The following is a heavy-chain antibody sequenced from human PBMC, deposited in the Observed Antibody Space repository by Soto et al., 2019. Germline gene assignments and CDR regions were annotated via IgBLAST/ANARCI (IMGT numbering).Heavy chain of an antibody. CDR2: ISYDGSNK. CDR1: GFTFSSYG. J-gene: IGHJ4*02. D-gene: IGHD3-22*01. CDR3: AKAFGDSSGYPRNGY. V-gene: IGHV3-30*18. Sequence: PGGSLRLSCAASGFTFSSYGIHWVRQAPGKGLEWVAVISYDGSNKYYADSVKGRFTISRDNSKNTLYLQMNSLRAEDTAVYYCAKAFGDSSGYPRNGYWGQGTLVTVSS.